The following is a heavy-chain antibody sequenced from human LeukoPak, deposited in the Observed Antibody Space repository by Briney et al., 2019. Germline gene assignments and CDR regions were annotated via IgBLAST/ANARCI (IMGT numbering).Heavy chain of an antibody. CDR2: ISSSGSTI. CDR3: ARATRGVGSNFDY. V-gene: IGHV3-48*03. J-gene: IGHJ4*02. D-gene: IGHD1-26*01. CDR1: GFTFSSYE. Sequence: GGSLRLSCAASGFTFSSYEMNWVRQAPGEGLEWVSYISSSGSTIYYADSVKGRFTISRDNAKNSLYLQMNSLRAEDTAVYYCARATRGVGSNFDYWDQGTLVTVSS.